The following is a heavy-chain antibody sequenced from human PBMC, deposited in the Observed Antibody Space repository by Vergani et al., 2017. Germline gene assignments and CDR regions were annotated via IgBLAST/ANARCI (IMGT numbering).Heavy chain of an antibody. CDR1: GFTFSSYS. V-gene: IGHV3-21*01. J-gene: IGHJ6*02. CDR2: ISSSSSYI. CDR3: AKDFYDYGDPPYYYYGMDV. D-gene: IGHD4-17*01. Sequence: EVQLVESGGGLVKPGGSLRLSCAASGFTFSSYSMNWVRQAPGKGLEWVSSISSSSSYIYYADSVKGRFTISRDNAKNSLYLQMNSLRAEDTAVYYCAKDFYDYGDPPYYYYGMDVWGQGTTVTVSS.